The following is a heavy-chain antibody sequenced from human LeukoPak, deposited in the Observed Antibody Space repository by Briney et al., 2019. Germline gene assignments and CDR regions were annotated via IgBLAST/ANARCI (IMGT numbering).Heavy chain of an antibody. CDR3: ARRIAVAGYYFDY. CDR1: GDSMSTGYY. V-gene: IGHV4-38-2*02. CDR2: IYHSGST. J-gene: IGHJ4*02. D-gene: IGHD6-19*01. Sequence: PSETLSLTCTVSGDSMSTGYYWGWIRQPPGKGLEGIGSIYHSGSTYYNPSLKSRVTISGDKSKNQFSLKLSSVTAADTAVYYCARRIAVAGYYFDYWGQGTLVTVSS.